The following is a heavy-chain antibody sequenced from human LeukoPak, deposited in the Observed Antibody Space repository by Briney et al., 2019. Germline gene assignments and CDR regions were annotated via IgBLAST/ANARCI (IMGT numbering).Heavy chain of an antibody. CDR1: GFTFDDYG. Sequence: GGSLRLSCEASGFTFDDYGMSWVRQPPGKGLEGVSGISRNGGSTDYADSVKGRFTISRDNAKNSHFLQMNSLRVEDTAFYYCARGFRNGPFDCWGQGTLVTVSS. D-gene: IGHD2-8*01. V-gene: IGHV3-20*04. CDR2: ISRNGGST. CDR3: ARGFRNGPFDC. J-gene: IGHJ4*02.